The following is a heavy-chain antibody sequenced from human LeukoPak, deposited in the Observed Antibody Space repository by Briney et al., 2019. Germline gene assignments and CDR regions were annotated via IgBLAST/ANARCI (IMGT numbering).Heavy chain of an antibody. J-gene: IGHJ4*02. V-gene: IGHV3-20*04. D-gene: IGHD6-13*01. CDR1: GFTFDDYG. Sequence: PGGSLRLSCAASGFTFDDYGMSWVRQAPGKGLEWVSGINWNGGSTGYADSVKGRFTISRDNAKNSLYLQMNSLRAEDTALYYCAREVGSSSWYASTYKPQCPDYWGQGTLVTVSS. CDR3: AREVGSSSWYASTYKPQCPDY. CDR2: INWNGGST.